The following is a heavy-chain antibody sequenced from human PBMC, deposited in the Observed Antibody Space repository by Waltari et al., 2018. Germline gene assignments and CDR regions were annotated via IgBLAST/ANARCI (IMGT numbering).Heavy chain of an antibody. CDR3: ARHYSYYDSSGYPNY. V-gene: IGHV4-39*01. D-gene: IGHD3-22*01. CDR2: IDYSGGT. Sequence: QLQLQESGPGLVKPSETLSLTCTVSGGSISSSSYYWGWIRQPPGKGLGWIGSIDYSGGTYYNPSLKSRVTISVDTSKNQFSLKLSSVTAADTAVYYCARHYSYYDSSGYPNYWGQGTLVTVSS. CDR1: GGSISSSSYY. J-gene: IGHJ4*02.